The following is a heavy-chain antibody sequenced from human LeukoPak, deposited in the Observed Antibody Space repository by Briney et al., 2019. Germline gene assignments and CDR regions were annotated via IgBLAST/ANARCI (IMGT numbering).Heavy chain of an antibody. CDR3: ARDPQDQVVYHFDY. CDR1: GFTFSNYA. CDR2: IFNDGSNK. J-gene: IGHJ4*02. D-gene: IGHD2-2*02. Sequence: GRSLRLSCAASGFTFSNYAMHWVRQAPGKGLEWVAVIFNDGSNKYYADSLKGRFTISRDNSKNTLYLQMNSLRAEGTAVYFCARDPQDQVVYHFDYWGQGTLVTVSS. V-gene: IGHV3-30*04.